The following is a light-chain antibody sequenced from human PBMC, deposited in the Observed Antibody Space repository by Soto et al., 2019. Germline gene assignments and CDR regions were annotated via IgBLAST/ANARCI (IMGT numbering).Light chain of an antibody. V-gene: IGLV2-11*01. J-gene: IGLJ1*01. CDR1: SSDVGAYNF. Sequence: QSALTQTRSVSGTPGQSVTISCTGTSSDVGAYNFVSWFQQHPGKAPKLLISDVNKRPSGVPDRFSGSKSGNTASLTISGLQAEDEADYDCCSYAGSNYGFGTGTQVTV. CDR3: CSYAGSNYG. CDR2: DVN.